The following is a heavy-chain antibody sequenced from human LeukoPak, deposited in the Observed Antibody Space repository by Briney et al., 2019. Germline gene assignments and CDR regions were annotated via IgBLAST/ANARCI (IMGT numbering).Heavy chain of an antibody. D-gene: IGHD3-9*01. V-gene: IGHV3-53*01. CDR2: IYSGGFT. Sequence: GGSLRLSCSASGFTVSSNYMSWVRQAPGKGLEWVSVIYSGGFTYYADSVKGRFTISRDNAKNSLYLQMNSLRAEDTAVYYCVRDYENLTGSKTRFHYWGQGTLVTVSS. CDR3: VRDYENLTGSKTRFHY. J-gene: IGHJ4*02. CDR1: GFTVSSNY.